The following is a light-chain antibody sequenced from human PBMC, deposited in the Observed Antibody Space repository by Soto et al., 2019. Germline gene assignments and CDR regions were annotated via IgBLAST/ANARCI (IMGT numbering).Light chain of an antibody. CDR1: QSIANY. Sequence: DIQMTQSPSSLSASVGDRVTITCRASQSIANYLHWYQQTPGKAPKLLIYSASTLHIGVPSRFSGSGSGTDFTLTISSLQPEDFATYYCQQGYTFPRTFGQGTKVDIK. J-gene: IGKJ1*01. CDR2: SAS. CDR3: QQGYTFPRT. V-gene: IGKV1-39*01.